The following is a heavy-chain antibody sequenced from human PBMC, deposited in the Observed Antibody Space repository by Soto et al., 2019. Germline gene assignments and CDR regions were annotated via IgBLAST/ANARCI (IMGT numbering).Heavy chain of an antibody. Sequence: QVQLVQSGGEVKKPGASVKVSCKASGYTFTNYGISWVRQAPGQGLEWMGWINVYNGNTKYAQKVQGRVTMTTDTSTSTANMELRSLRSYDTAVYYCARGVGSGSYYNQYNWFDPWGQGTLVTVSS. V-gene: IGHV1-18*01. D-gene: IGHD3-10*01. CDR2: INVYNGNT. CDR1: GYTFTNYG. J-gene: IGHJ5*02. CDR3: ARGVGSGSYYNQYNWFDP.